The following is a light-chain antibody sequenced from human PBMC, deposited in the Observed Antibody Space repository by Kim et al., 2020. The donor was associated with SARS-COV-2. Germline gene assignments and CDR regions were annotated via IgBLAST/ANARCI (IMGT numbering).Light chain of an antibody. CDR3: QQYNDYPAT. CDR2: EAS. CDR1: QTISSR. J-gene: IGKJ2*01. Sequence: DIQMTQSPSTLSASVGDSVTMTCRASQTISSRMAWYQQKPGKVPTLLIYEASTLESGVPSRFSGSRSGTEFTLTISSLQPDDFATYYCQQYNDYPATFGQGTKLEIK. V-gene: IGKV1-5*03.